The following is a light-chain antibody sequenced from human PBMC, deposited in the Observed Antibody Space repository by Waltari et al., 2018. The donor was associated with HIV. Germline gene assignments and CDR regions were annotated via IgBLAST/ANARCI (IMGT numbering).Light chain of an antibody. Sequence: QSVLTQPPSASGTPGQRVTITCSGSSANVGNPASWYQQLPGTAPKVLIYRDNQRPSGVPDRFSGSRSGTSASLDVSGLRSEDEANYFCAAWDDILSGWVFGGGTKLTVL. J-gene: IGLJ3*02. CDR3: AAWDDILSGWV. CDR1: SANVGNP. V-gene: IGLV1-47*01. CDR2: RDN.